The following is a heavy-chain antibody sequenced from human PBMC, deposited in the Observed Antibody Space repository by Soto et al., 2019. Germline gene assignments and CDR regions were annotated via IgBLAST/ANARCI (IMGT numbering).Heavy chain of an antibody. CDR1: GVTFSSYG. D-gene: IGHD3-22*01. Sequence: GGALRLSCAASGVTFSSYGVLFVLLAPGKGLEWVAVISYDVSNKYYADSVKGRFTIFRDNSKNTLYLQINGLRAEDTAVYYCAKDGLGGYYAYYFDSWGQGTLVTVS. CDR3: AKDGLGGYYAYYFDS. V-gene: IGHV3-30*18. J-gene: IGHJ4*02. CDR2: ISYDVSNK.